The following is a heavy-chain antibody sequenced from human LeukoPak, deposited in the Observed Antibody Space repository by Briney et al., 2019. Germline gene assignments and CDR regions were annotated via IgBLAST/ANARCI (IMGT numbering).Heavy chain of an antibody. J-gene: IGHJ4*02. CDR1: GIIFNNYW. V-gene: IGHV3-9*01. Sequence: PGGSLRLSCAASGIIFNNYWMHWVRQAPGKGLEWVSGISWNSGSIGYADSVKGRFTISRDNAKNSLYLQMNSLRAEDTALYYCAKDKDSSGWYVGQFDYWGQGTLVTVSS. CDR3: AKDKDSSGWYVGQFDY. D-gene: IGHD6-19*01. CDR2: ISWNSGSI.